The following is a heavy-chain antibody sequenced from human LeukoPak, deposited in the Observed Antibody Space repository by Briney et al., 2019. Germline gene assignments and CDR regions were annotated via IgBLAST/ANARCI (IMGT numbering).Heavy chain of an antibody. V-gene: IGHV3-48*03. D-gene: IGHD3-22*01. CDR1: GFTFSSYE. CDR2: ISSSGSTI. CDR3: ARLFYYDSSGVYGMDV. J-gene: IGHJ6*02. Sequence: GGSLRLSCAASGFTFSSYEMNWVRQAPGKGLGWVSYISSSGSTIYYADSVKGLFTISRDNAKNSLYLQMNSLRVEDTAVYYCARLFYYDSSGVYGMDVWGQGTTVTVSS.